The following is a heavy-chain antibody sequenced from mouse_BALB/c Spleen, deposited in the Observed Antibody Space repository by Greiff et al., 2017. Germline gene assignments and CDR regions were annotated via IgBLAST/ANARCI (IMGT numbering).Heavy chain of an antibody. D-gene: IGHD2-3*01. V-gene: IGHV5-9-3*01. CDR2: ISSGGSYT. CDR3: ARPSDGYYYWYFDV. J-gene: IGHJ1*01. CDR1: GFTFSSYA. Sequence: EVQVVESGGGLVKPGGSLKLSCAASGFTFSSYAMSWVRQTPEKRLEWVATISSGGSYTYYPDSVKGRFTISRDNAKNTLYLQMSSLRSEDTAMYYCARPSDGYYYWYFDVWGAGTTVTVSS.